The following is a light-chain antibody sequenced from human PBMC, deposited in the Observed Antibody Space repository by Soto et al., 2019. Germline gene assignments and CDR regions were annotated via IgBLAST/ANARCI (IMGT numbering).Light chain of an antibody. CDR2: DVT. J-gene: IGLJ1*01. CDR3: GSITRSSTSV. Sequence: QSVLXQPASVSGSPGQSITISCTGTSSDVGGFEYVSWYQHQPGKAPKLIIYDVTKRPSGVSNRFSGSKSGNTASLTISGIQAEDEGDYYCGSITRSSTSVFGTGTKVPVL. CDR1: SSDVGGFEY. V-gene: IGLV2-14*01.